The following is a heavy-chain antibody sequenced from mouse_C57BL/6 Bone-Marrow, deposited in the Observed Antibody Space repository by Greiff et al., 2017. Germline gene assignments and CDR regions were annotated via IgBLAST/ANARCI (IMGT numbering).Heavy chain of an antibody. J-gene: IGHJ1*03. CDR3: AREGYYGSSPYWYFDV. V-gene: IGHV1-82*01. Sequence: QVQLQQSGPELVKPGASVKISCTASGYAFSSSWLNWVKQRPGKGLEWIGRIYPGDGDTNYNGKFKGKATLTADKSSSTAYMQLSSLTSEDSAVYFCAREGYYGSSPYWYFDVWGTGTTVTVSS. CDR1: GYAFSSSW. CDR2: IYPGDGDT. D-gene: IGHD1-1*01.